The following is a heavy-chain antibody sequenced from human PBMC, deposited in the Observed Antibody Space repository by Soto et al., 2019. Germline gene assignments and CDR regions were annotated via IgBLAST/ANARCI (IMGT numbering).Heavy chain of an antibody. CDR2: IYNSGST. D-gene: IGHD6-19*01. V-gene: IGHV4-38-2*02. CDR3: AREGRIAVARPIDY. CDR1: GYSISSGYY. J-gene: IGHJ4*02. Sequence: SETLSLTCAVSGYSISSGYYWGRFRQPPGKGLEWIGSIYNSGSTYYNPSLKSRVTISVDTSKNQFSLKLSSVTAADTAVYYCAREGRIAVARPIDYWGQGTLVTVS.